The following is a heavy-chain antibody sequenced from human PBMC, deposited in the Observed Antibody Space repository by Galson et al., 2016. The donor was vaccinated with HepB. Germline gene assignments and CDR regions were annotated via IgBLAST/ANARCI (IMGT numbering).Heavy chain of an antibody. D-gene: IGHD6-6*01. CDR1: DDSMIPYF. CDR2: IYSTGDT. CDR3: ARESVSMAALDS. J-gene: IGHJ4*02. V-gene: IGHV4-4*07. Sequence: SETLSLTCSVSDDSMIPYFWTWIRQPAGKGLEWLGRIYSTGDTNYSPSLVSRVTMLVDTSKNQFSLRLDSLTAADTAVYYCARESVSMAALDSWGQGILVTVSA.